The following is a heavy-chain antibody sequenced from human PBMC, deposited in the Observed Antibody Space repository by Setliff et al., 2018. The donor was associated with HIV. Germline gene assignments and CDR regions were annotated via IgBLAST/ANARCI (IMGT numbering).Heavy chain of an antibody. CDR2: IDTPGIT. J-gene: IGHJ6*01. V-gene: IGHV4-61*02. CDR3: ARDNSYYYGSGSHYWYGMDV. Sequence: SETLSLTCSVSGYSISRGGYYWSWIRQPAGKGLEWIGRIDTPGITNYNPSLKSRVTISFDTSKEQFSLKLSSVTAADTAVYYCARDNSYYYGSGSHYWYGMDVWGQGTTVTVSS. CDR1: GYSISRGGYY. D-gene: IGHD3-10*01.